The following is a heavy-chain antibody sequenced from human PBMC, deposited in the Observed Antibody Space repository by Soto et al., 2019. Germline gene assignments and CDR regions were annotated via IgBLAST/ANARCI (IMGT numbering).Heavy chain of an antibody. CDR1: GYNLTNYW. D-gene: IGHD2-21*01. Sequence: PGESLKISCQGSGYNLTNYWIARVRQMSGKGLEWMGMIYGDDSNTKYSPSFQGQVTISVAKSMKTAYLQWGSLKASDTAMYYCARVRFRDYQRAFEYWGQGSVVTVSS. V-gene: IGHV5-51*01. CDR2: IYGDDSNT. J-gene: IGHJ4*02. CDR3: ARVRFRDYQRAFEY.